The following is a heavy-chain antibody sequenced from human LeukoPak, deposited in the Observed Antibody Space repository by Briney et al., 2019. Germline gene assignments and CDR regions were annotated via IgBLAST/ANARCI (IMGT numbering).Heavy chain of an antibody. D-gene: IGHD6-13*01. CDR3: AKSFAGEQQLVLDY. J-gene: IGHJ4*02. Sequence: GGSLRLSCAASGLTLSSYAMSWVRQAPGKGLEWVSAISGSGGRTYYADSVKGRFPISRDNYKNTLYLKMNSLRAEDTAVYYCAKSFAGEQQLVLDYWGQGTLVTVSS. CDR1: GLTLSSYA. V-gene: IGHV3-23*01. CDR2: ISGSGGRT.